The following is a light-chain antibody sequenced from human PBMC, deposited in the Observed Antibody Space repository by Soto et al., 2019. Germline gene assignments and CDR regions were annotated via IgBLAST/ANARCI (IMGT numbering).Light chain of an antibody. J-gene: IGKJ1*01. CDR2: DAS. CDR1: QSVSSY. CDR3: QQYGTSQWT. V-gene: IGKV3-20*01. Sequence: EIVLTQSPCTLSLSPGERSTLSCIASQSVSSYLAWYQQKPGQAPRLLIYDASSRATGIPDRFSGSGSGTDFTLTINRLEPEDFAVYYCQQYGTSQWTFGQGTKV.